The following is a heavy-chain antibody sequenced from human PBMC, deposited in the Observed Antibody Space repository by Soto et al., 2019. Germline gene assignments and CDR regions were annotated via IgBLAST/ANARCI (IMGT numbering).Heavy chain of an antibody. V-gene: IGHV3-23*01. CDR3: AGGPPPPS. Sequence: EVQLLESGGGLVQPGGSLRLACAASGFTFRRYAMSWVRQAPGKGLEWVSSIDGSGESTYYADSVKGRFTISRDNSGNTLYLQMNRLRAGETAVFYRAGGPPPPSGGQGTLVTVSS. CDR2: IDGSGEST. J-gene: IGHJ4*02. CDR1: GFTFRRYA. D-gene: IGHD3-10*01.